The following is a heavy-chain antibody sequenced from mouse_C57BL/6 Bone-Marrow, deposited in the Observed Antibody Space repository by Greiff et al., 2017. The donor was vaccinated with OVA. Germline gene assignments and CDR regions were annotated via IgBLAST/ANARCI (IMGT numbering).Heavy chain of an antibody. D-gene: IGHD2-3*01. Sequence: QVQLQQSGPELVKPGASVKISCKASGYAFSSSWMNWVKQRPGKGLEWIGRIYPGDGDTNYNGKFKGKATLTADKSSSTAYMQLSSLTSEDSAVYFGARHEDGYYASDFDYWGQGTTLTVSS. J-gene: IGHJ2*01. V-gene: IGHV1-82*01. CDR2: IYPGDGDT. CDR1: GYAFSSSW. CDR3: ARHEDGYYASDFDY.